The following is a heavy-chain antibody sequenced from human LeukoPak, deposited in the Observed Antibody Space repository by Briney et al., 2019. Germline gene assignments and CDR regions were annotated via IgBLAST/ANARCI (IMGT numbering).Heavy chain of an antibody. CDR3: ARSLPYGTTWYGRSDF. J-gene: IGHJ4*02. CDR1: GFTFSNSA. D-gene: IGHD6-13*01. CDR2: INNWDNKA. V-gene: IGHV3-23*01. Sequence: GGSLRLSCAASGFTFSNSAISWVRQAPGKGLEWLSAINNWDNKAYYADSVSGRFTVSRDSSKNTVYLQMNSLKAEDTAIYYCARSLPYGTTWYGRSDFWGQGTLVTVSS.